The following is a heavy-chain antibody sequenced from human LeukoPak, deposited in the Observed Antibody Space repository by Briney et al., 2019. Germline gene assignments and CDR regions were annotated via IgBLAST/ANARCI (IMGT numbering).Heavy chain of an antibody. J-gene: IGHJ5*02. CDR2: IIPILGIA. V-gene: IGHV1-69*02. CDR1: GGTFSSYT. D-gene: IGHD5-18*01. Sequence: SVKVSCKASGGTFSSYTISWVRQAPGQGLEWMGRIIPILGIANYAQKFQGRVTITADKSTSTAYMELSSLRSEDTAEYYCAGQLWTNYNWFDPWGQGTLVTVSS. CDR3: AGQLWTNYNWFDP.